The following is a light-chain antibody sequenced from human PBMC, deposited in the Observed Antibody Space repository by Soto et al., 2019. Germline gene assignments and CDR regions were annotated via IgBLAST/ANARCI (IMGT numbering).Light chain of an antibody. J-gene: IGKJ1*01. CDR1: QGIRNS. Sequence: DIQVTQSPSAMSASVGGTVTITCRASQGIRNSLIWFQQKPGKVLKRLIYAASSLQSGVPSRFSGSGSGTEFTLTISSLQPEDCASYYCLQYSSYPVTFGQGTKV. CDR2: AAS. CDR3: LQYSSYPVT. V-gene: IGKV1-17*03.